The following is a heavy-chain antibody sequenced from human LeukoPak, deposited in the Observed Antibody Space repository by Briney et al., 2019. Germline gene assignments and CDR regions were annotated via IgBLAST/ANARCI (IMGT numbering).Heavy chain of an antibody. J-gene: IGHJ4*02. CDR1: GYTLTGYY. Sequence: ASVKVSCKASGYTLTGYYMHWVRQAAGQGLEWMGWINPNSGGTNYAQKFQGRVTMTRDTSISTAYMELSRLRSDDTDVYYCARGDIVVVPAANSPDYWGKGTLVTVSS. CDR2: INPNSGGT. D-gene: IGHD2-2*01. V-gene: IGHV1-2*02. CDR3: ARGDIVVVPAANSPDY.